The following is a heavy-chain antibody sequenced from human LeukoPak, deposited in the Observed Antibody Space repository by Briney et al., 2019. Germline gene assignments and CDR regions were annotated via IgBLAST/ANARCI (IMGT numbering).Heavy chain of an antibody. D-gene: IGHD6-19*01. J-gene: IGHJ6*03. CDR2: MNLNSGNT. V-gene: IGHV1-8*01. CDR1: GYTFTSYD. Sequence: GASVKVSCKASGYTFTSYDINWVRQATGQGLEWMGWMNLNSGNTGYAQKFQGRVTMTRNTSISTAYMELSSLRSEDTAVYYCARGYTSGWPGVDYMDVWGKGTTVTVSS. CDR3: ARGYTSGWPGVDYMDV.